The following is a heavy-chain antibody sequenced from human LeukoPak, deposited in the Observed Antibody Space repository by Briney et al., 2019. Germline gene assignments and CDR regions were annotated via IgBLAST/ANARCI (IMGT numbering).Heavy chain of an antibody. V-gene: IGHV4-4*07. CDR3: AKTHCGGGSCDKFDS. CDR2: VYASGTT. J-gene: IGHJ5*01. D-gene: IGHD2-21*01. Sequence: SATLSLTCTVSGASVSTYFWSWLRQPAGKTMEWIGRVYASGTTYYNPSLRSRVTLSIDTSKNQFSLSLNSVTAADTAVYYCAKTHCGGGSCDKFDSWGQGILVTVSS. CDR1: GASVSTYF.